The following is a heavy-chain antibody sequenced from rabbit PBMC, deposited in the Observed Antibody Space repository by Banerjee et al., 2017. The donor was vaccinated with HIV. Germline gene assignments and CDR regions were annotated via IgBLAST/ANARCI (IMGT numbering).Heavy chain of an antibody. CDR1: GFTLSSYW. Sequence: QSLEESGGDLVKPGASLTLTCTASGFTLSSYWICWVRQAPGKGLELIVCIDTTSGSTWYASWAKGRFTISKTSSTTVTLQMTSLTAADTATYFCARDLAGVIGWNFGLWGPGTLVTVS. V-gene: IGHV1S40*01. J-gene: IGHJ4*01. D-gene: IGHD4-1*01. CDR2: IDTTSGST. CDR3: ARDLAGVIGWNFGL.